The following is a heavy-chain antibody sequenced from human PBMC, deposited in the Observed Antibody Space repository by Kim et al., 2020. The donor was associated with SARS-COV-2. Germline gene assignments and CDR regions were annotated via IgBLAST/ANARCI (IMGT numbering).Heavy chain of an antibody. V-gene: IGHV3-48*02. Sequence: ESVNGRFTISRDNAKNSLYLQMNSLRDEDTAVYYCARDDLRTAGAGIFDYWGQGTLVTVSS. D-gene: IGHD1-26*01. CDR3: ARDDLRTAGAGIFDY. J-gene: IGHJ4*02.